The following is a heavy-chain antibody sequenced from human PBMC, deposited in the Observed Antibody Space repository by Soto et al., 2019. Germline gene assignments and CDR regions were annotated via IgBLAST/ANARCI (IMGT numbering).Heavy chain of an antibody. D-gene: IGHD1-26*01. CDR3: VREDGVVGASSAFDS. J-gene: IGHJ4*02. V-gene: IGHV3-21*01. CDR2: INGRSNYK. CDR1: GFALTTYT. Sequence: GGSLRLSCVASGFALTTYTMNWVRQAPGTGLEWVSSINGRSNYKYYSDSVKGRFTVSRDNSQNSLFLQMNRLGPEDTAVYYCVREDGVVGASSAFDSWGQGTLVTVSS.